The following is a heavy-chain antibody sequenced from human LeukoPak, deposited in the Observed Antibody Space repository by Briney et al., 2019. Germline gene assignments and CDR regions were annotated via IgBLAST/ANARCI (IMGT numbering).Heavy chain of an antibody. D-gene: IGHD3-16*01. CDR2: ISSSSSII. J-gene: IGHJ4*02. Sequence: GGSLRLSCAASGFTVGYNYMTWVRHAPGKGLEWVSYISSSSSIINYAESVRGRFTISRDNAKNLLYLQMNSLRAEDTAVYYCGRDYEERTTDYWGQGTLVTVSS. CDR1: GFTVGYNY. CDR3: GRDYEERTTDY. V-gene: IGHV3-11*06.